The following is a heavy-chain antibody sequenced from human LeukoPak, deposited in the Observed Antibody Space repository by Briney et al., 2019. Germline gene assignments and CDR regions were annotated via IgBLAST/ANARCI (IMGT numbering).Heavy chain of an antibody. J-gene: IGHJ5*02. CDR1: GGTFNNYA. V-gene: IGHV1-69*05. CDR2: IIPIFDTS. Sequence: SVKVSCKASGGTFNNYAISWVRQAPGQGLEWMGEIIPIFDTSTYAQKYRGRVTITTDESTSTAYMELSSLRSEDTAVYYCAGMVSPTAAGTGYFDPWGQGTLVTVSS. CDR3: AGMVSPTAAGTGYFDP. D-gene: IGHD6-13*01.